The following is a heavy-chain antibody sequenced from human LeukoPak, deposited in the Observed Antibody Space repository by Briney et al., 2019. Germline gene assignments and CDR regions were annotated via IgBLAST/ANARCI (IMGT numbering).Heavy chain of an antibody. V-gene: IGHV3-15*01. J-gene: IGHJ4*02. D-gene: IGHD5-18*01. CDR1: GFTFSNYG. CDR3: AREGSLYGYHSFDS. CDR2: IKPTKTDGGAP. Sequence: GGSLRLSCAASGFTFSNYGMSWVRQAPGKGLEWVGRIKPTKTDGGAPYYATAVEGRITISRGDSRDMMYLQMNSLKSDDTAVYYCAREGSLYGYHSFDSWGQGTLVTVSS.